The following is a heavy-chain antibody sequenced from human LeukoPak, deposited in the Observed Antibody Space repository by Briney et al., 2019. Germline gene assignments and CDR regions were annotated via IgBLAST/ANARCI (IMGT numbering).Heavy chain of an antibody. CDR3: ARHLSLDAFDI. Sequence: SETLPLTCTVSGGSISSYYWSWIRQPPGKGLEWIGYIYYSGSTNYNPSLKSRVTISVDTSKNQFSLKLSSVTAADTAVYYCARHLSLDAFDIWGQGTMVTVSS. V-gene: IGHV4-59*08. CDR1: GGSISSYY. CDR2: IYYSGST. J-gene: IGHJ3*02.